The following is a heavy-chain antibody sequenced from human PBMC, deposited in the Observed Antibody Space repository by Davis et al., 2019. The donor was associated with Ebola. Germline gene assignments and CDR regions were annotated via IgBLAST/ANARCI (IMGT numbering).Heavy chain of an antibody. CDR3: ARAHELYFGGSYDV. CDR2: LNGDGSTT. CDR1: GFTFSSYW. J-gene: IGHJ4*02. D-gene: IGHD4-23*01. V-gene: IGHV3-74*01. Sequence: GALRLSCVASGFTFSSYWMYWVRQVPGKGLVCVSRLNGDGSTTAYADSVKGRFTISRDNAKNTVYLQMNSLRAEDTAVYYCARAHELYFGGSYDVWGQGTLVTVSS.